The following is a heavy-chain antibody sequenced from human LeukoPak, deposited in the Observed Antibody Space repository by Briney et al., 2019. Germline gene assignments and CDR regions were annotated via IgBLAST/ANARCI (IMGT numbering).Heavy chain of an antibody. CDR2: ISSGGYTA. V-gene: IGHV3-48*03. D-gene: IGHD5-12*01. CDR3: ARSKRDIVATIGY. J-gene: IGHJ4*02. Sequence: GGSLRLYCTASGFTFSDYEMNWVRQAPGKGLEWLSYISSGGYTADYADSVKGRFTISRDNAKSSVYLQMHSLRAEDTGLYYCARSKRDIVATIGYWGQGTLVAVSS. CDR1: GFTFSDYE.